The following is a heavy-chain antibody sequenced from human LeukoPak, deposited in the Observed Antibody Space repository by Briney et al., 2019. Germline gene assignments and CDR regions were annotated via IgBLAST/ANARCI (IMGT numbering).Heavy chain of an antibody. CDR1: GGSISSSSYY. Sequence: SETLSLTCTVSGGSISSSSYYWGWIRQPPGKGLEWIGSIYYSGSTYYNPSLKSRVTISVDTSKNQFSLKLSSVTAADTAVYYSASPNNIVVVPAAIAAFDIWGQGTMVTVSS. J-gene: IGHJ3*02. V-gene: IGHV4-39*01. CDR2: IYYSGST. CDR3: ASPNNIVVVPAAIAAFDI. D-gene: IGHD2-2*01.